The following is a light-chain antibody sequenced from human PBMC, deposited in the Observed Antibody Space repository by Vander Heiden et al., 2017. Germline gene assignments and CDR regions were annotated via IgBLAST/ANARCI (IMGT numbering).Light chain of an antibody. CDR3: QQCYSTPPT. CDR2: WAS. J-gene: IGKJ1*01. CDR1: QSALYSSNNKNY. Sequence: DIVMTQSPDSLAVSLGERATINCKSSQSALYSSNNKNYLAWYQQKPGQPPKLLIYWASTRESGVPDRFSGSGSGTDFTLTISSLQAEDVAVYYCQQCYSTPPTFGQGTKVEIK. V-gene: IGKV4-1*01.